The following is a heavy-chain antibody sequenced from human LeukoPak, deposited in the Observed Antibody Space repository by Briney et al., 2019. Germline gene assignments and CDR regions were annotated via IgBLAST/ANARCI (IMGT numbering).Heavy chain of an antibody. CDR3: ARDPVGASNFDY. J-gene: IGHJ4*02. V-gene: IGHV3-11*06. CDR1: GFTFSDYY. CDR2: ISSSSSYT. Sequence: PGGSLRLSCAASGFTFSDYYMSWIRQAPGKGLEWISYISSSSSYTNYADSVKARFTISRDNAKNSLYLQMNSPRAEDTAVYYCARDPVGASNFDYWGQGTLVTVSS. D-gene: IGHD1-26*01.